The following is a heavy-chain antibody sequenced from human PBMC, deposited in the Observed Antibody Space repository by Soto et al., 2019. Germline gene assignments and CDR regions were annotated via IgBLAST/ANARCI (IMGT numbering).Heavy chain of an antibody. CDR3: ARDLIFVGPDNYVMDV. V-gene: IGHV1-2*02. CDR1: GYTFSGHY. D-gene: IGHD3-16*01. Sequence: GASVKVSCKASGYTFSGHYIHWVRQAPGQGLEWMGWINPNTGGSNYAEKFKGRILMTRDTSIFTTHMRLNRLTSDDTAVYYCARDLIFVGPDNYVMDVWGQGPRSPSP. J-gene: IGHJ6*02. CDR2: INPNTGGS.